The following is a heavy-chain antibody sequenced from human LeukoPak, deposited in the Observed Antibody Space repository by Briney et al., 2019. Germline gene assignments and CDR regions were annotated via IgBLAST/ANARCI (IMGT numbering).Heavy chain of an antibody. CDR1: GFTFSTYG. J-gene: IGHJ4*02. V-gene: IGHV3-23*01. Sequence: QAGGSLRLSCAASGFTFSTYGMNWVRQAPGKGLEWVSTISTNSANTYYTDSVKGRFTISRDNSKDTLFMQMNSLRAEDTVVYYCAKGQSTIATRSFDSWGQGTLVTVSS. CDR3: AKGQSTIATRSFDS. D-gene: IGHD6-6*01. CDR2: ISTNSANT.